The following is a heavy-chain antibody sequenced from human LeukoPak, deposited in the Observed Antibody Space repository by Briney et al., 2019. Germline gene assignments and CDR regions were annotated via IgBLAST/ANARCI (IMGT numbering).Heavy chain of an antibody. CDR2: IYSGGST. J-gene: IGHJ3*01. D-gene: IGHD6-6*01. Sequence: GGSLRLSCAASGFTFSSCAMSWVRQAPGKGLEWVSVIYSGGSTYYADSVKGRFTISRNNSKNTLYLQMNSLRAEDTAVYYCARSSYSSSSIVWGQGTMVTVSS. CDR1: GFTFSSCA. V-gene: IGHV3-53*01. CDR3: ARSSYSSSSIV.